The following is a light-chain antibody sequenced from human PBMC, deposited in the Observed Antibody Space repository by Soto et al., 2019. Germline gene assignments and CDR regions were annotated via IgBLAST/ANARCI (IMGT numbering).Light chain of an antibody. CDR1: QSVADN. V-gene: IGKV3-20*01. CDR3: QQYGSSPPWT. CDR2: GAS. J-gene: IGKJ1*01. Sequence: EVVMTQSPATLSVSTGERVTLSCRSSQSVADNLAWFQQKPGQAPRLLIYGASNRATGIPDRFSGSVSGTGFTLTISRLEPEDFAVYYCQQYGSSPPWTFGQGTKVDI.